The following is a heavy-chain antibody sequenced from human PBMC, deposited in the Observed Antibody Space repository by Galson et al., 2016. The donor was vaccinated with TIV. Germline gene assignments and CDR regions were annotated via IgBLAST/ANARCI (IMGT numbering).Heavy chain of an antibody. Sequence: SVKVSCKASGYSFTTYAMHWVRQAPGQRLEWMGWINAGNGNTKYSQKFQGRVAMTTDTSTSTAYMELRSLRSDDTAVYYCSRGGTAYCSRMSCSRGNAFDIWGPGTMVTVSS. J-gene: IGHJ3*02. CDR3: SRGGTAYCSRMSCSRGNAFDI. V-gene: IGHV1-3*01. CDR2: INAGNGNT. D-gene: IGHD2-2*01. CDR1: GYSFTTYA.